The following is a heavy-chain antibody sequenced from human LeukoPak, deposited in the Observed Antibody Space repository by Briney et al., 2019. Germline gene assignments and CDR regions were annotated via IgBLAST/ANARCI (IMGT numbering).Heavy chain of an antibody. V-gene: IGHV3-23*01. J-gene: IGHJ6*02. D-gene: IGHD1-26*01. CDR3: ARGRGSGRPQAYDYGMDV. CDR1: GFTFSSYA. Sequence: LPGGSLRLSCAASGFTFSSYAMSWVRQAPGKGLEWVSAISGDGGRTYYVDSVKGRFTISRDNSKNTLYLQMNSLREEDTSVYYCARGRGSGRPQAYDYGMDVWGQGTTVTVSS. CDR2: ISGDGGRT.